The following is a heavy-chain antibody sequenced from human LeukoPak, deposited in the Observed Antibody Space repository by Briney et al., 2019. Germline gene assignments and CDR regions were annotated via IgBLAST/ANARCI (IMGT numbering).Heavy chain of an antibody. CDR2: IYSGGST. CDR1: GFTVSSNY. J-gene: IGHJ4*02. D-gene: IGHD6-13*01. V-gene: IGHV3-66*01. Sequence: GGSLRLSCAASGFTVSSNYMSWVRQAPGKGLEWVSDIYSGGSTYCADSVKGRFTISRDNSKNTLYLQMNSLRAEDTAVYYCARDLSSSGYFDYWGQGTLVTVSS. CDR3: ARDLSSSGYFDY.